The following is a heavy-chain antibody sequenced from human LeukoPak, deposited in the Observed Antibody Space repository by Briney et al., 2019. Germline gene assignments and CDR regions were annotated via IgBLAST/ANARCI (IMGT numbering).Heavy chain of an antibody. Sequence: SETLSLTCTVSGASISSYYWSWIRQPPGKGVEWIGYLYNTRNTYYNPSLKSRVTISVDTSKNQFSLKLSSVTAADTAVYYCARGEGYGDYVFWFDPWGQGTLVTVSS. CDR3: ARGEGYGDYVFWFDP. J-gene: IGHJ5*02. V-gene: IGHV4-59*08. CDR1: GASISSYY. D-gene: IGHD4-17*01. CDR2: LYNTRNT.